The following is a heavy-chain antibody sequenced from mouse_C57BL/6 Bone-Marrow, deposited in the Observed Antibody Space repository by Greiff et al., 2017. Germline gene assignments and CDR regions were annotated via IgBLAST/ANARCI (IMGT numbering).Heavy chain of an antibody. CDR1: GYTFNDYY. CDR3: AAAYYSKWNWFAY. CDR2: INPNNGGT. J-gene: IGHJ3*01. Sequence: VQLQQSGPELVKPGASVKISCKASGYTFNDYYMNWVKQSHGKSLEWIGDINPNNGGTSYNQKFKGKATLTVDKSSSTAYMELRSLTSEDSAVYYCAAAYYSKWNWFAYGGQGTRVTVSA. D-gene: IGHD2-5*01. V-gene: IGHV1-26*01.